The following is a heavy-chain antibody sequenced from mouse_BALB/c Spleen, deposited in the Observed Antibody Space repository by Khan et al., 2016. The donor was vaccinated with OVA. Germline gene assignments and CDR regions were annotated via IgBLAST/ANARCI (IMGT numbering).Heavy chain of an antibody. CDR2: INTYTGEP. CDR3: ERPPYFSYVMVY. D-gene: IGHD2-10*01. J-gene: IGHJ4*01. CDR1: GYTFTSYG. Sequence: QIQLVQSGPELKKPGETVKISCKASGYTFTSYGMNWVKQAPGKGLKWMGWINTYTGEPTYADDFKGRFAFSLETSASTAYLQINNLKNEETATYFCERPPYFSYVMVYWGQGTSVTVSS. V-gene: IGHV9-3-1*01.